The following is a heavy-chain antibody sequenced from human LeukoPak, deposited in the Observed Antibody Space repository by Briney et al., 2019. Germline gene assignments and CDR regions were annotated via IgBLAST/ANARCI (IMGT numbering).Heavy chain of an antibody. V-gene: IGHV3-48*03. D-gene: IGHD3-10*01. Sequence: QSGGSLRLSCSTSGFTFSRYEMNWVRQAPGKGLEWVACISSSCSTLYYADSVKGRFTISRDNAKNLLYLQVNSLRDDDTAVYYCARGYKELWFGDPRNYWGQGPLVSVCS. CDR1: GFTFSRYE. CDR3: ARGYKELWFGDPRNY. J-gene: IGHJ4*02. CDR2: ISSSCSTL.